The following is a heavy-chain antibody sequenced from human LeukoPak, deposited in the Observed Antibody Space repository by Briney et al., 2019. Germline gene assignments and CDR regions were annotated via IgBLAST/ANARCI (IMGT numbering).Heavy chain of an antibody. CDR2: IYYSGST. CDR3: ARHKGIVATGPKIYYYYYGMDV. Sequence: PSETLSLTCTVSGGSISSSRYYWAWIRQPPGTGLEWIGSIYYSGSTYYNPSLKSRVTISVDTSKNQFSLKLSSVTAADTAVYYCARHKGIVATGPKIYYYYYGMDVWGQGTTVTVSS. CDR1: GGSISSSRYY. J-gene: IGHJ6*02. V-gene: IGHV4-39*01. D-gene: IGHD5-12*01.